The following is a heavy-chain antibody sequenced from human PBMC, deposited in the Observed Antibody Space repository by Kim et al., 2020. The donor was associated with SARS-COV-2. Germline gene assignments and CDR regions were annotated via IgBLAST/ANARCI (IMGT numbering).Heavy chain of an antibody. CDR3: ARDTKDYGDYVDVFGSEGPYYGMDV. D-gene: IGHD4-17*01. J-gene: IGHJ6*02. CDR2: ISGYNGNT. Sequence: ASVKVSCKASGYTFTSYGISWVRQAPGQGLEWMGWISGYNGNTNYAQKLQGRVTMTTDTSTSTAYMELRSLRSDDTAVYYCARDTKDYGDYVDVFGSEGPYYGMDVWGQGTTVTVSS. CDR1: GYTFTSYG. V-gene: IGHV1-18*01.